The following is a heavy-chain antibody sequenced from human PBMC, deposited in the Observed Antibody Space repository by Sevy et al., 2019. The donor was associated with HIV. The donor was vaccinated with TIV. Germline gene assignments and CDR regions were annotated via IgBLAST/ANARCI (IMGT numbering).Heavy chain of an antibody. CDR2: INPKDGGT. CDR1: GYTFSDFY. V-gene: IGHV1-2*02. CDR3: ARDGLHWGQFDY. Sequence: ASVKVSCRASGYTFSDFYIHWVRQAPGQGLEWMVGINPKDGGTKFPQNFRGRVTVTRDTSISTVYLEVTRLTSDDTAVYYSARDGLHWGQFDYWGPGSLVTVSS. D-gene: IGHD7-27*01. J-gene: IGHJ4*02.